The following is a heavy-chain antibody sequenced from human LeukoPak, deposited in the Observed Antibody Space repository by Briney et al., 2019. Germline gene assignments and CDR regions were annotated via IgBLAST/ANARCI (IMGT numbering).Heavy chain of an antibody. Sequence: ASVKVSCKASGYTFTSYGISWVRQAPGQGLEWMGWISAYNGNTNYAQKLQGRVTMTTDTSTSTAYMELRSLRSEDTAVYYCARIEMVTGTENYWGQGTLVTVSS. CDR1: GYTFTSYG. D-gene: IGHD5-24*01. CDR2: ISAYNGNT. CDR3: ARIEMVTGTENY. J-gene: IGHJ4*02. V-gene: IGHV1-18*01.